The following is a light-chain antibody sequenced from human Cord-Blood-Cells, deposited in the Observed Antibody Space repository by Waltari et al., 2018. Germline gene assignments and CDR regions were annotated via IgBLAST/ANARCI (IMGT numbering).Light chain of an antibody. CDR3: CSYAGSSTYV. Sequence: QSALTQPASVSGSPGQSITISCTGTSSDVGSYNLVSWYQQHPGKAPKLMIYEVSKRPSGVSNRFSGSKSGNTASLTSSGIQAEDEADYYCCSYAGSSTYVFGTGTKVTVL. CDR1: SSDVGSYNL. CDR2: EVS. V-gene: IGLV2-23*02. J-gene: IGLJ1*01.